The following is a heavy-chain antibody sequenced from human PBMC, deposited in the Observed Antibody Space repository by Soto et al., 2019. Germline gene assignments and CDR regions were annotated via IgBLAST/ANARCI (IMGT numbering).Heavy chain of an antibody. J-gene: IGHJ4*02. CDR3: ARGRYGDY. CDR1: GYTFTSYG. V-gene: IGHV1-18*01. Sequence: QVHLVQSGAEVKKPGASVKVSCKGSGYTFTSYGITWVRQAPGQGLEWMGWISAHNGNTDYAQRLQGRVTVTRDTSRSTAYVELRSQRSEDTAVYYCARGRYGDYWGQGSLFTVSS. D-gene: IGHD1-1*01. CDR2: ISAHNGNT.